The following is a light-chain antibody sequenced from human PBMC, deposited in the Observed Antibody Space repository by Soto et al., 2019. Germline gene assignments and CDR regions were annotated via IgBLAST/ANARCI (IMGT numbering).Light chain of an antibody. CDR1: NSNFGAGYD. J-gene: IGLJ2*01. CDR3: QSFDSSLSASI. V-gene: IGLV1-40*01. CDR2: GNS. Sequence: QSVLTQPPSVSGAPGQRVTISCTGSNSNFGAGYDVQWFQQVPGTAPKLLIYGNSHRPSGVPDRFSGSKSGTSASLAITGLQAEDEADYYCQSFDSSLSASIFGGGTKLTVL.